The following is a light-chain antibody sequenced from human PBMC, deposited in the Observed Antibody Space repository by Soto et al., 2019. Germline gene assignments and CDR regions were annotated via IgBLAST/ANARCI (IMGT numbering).Light chain of an antibody. CDR2: NNN. V-gene: IGLV1-44*01. J-gene: IGLJ1*01. Sequence: QSVLAQPPSASGTPGQRVTISCSGSSSNIGSGTVNWYQQLPGAAPKLLIYNNNQRPSGVPDRFSGSKSGTSASLAISGLQSEDEADYYCASWDVTLNGLYVFGTGTKGTVL. CDR1: SSNIGSGT. CDR3: ASWDVTLNGLYV.